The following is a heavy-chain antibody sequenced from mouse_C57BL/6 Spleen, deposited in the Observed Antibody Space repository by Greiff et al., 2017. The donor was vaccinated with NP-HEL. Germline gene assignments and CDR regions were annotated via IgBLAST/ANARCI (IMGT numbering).Heavy chain of an antibody. CDR3: ARDLGGYDGGEYYAMDY. D-gene: IGHD2-2*01. J-gene: IGHJ4*01. V-gene: IGHV5-4*03. CDR1: GFTFSSYA. CDR2: ISDGGSYT. Sequence: EVKLMESGGGLVKPGGSLKLSCAASGFTFSSYAMSWVRQTPEKRLEWVATISDGGSYTYYPDNVKGRFTISRDNAKNNLYLQMSHLKSEDTAMYYCARDLGGYDGGEYYAMDYWGQGTSVTVSS.